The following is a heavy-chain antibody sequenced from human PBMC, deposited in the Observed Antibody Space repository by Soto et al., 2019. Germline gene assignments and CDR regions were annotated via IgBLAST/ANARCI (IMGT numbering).Heavy chain of an antibody. J-gene: IGHJ4*02. V-gene: IGHV4-39*01. D-gene: IGHD2-21*02. CDR2: IYHSGRT. CDR1: GESISSSSYY. Sequence: SGTMALTCIVSGESISSSSYYWGLILQPPGKGLEWIWSIYHSGRTYYNPSLKVRVSISMDTSKNQFSLKLSSVTAADTALYYCATQRTTVVTQAYFDYWGQGALVTVSS. CDR3: ATQRTTVVTQAYFDY.